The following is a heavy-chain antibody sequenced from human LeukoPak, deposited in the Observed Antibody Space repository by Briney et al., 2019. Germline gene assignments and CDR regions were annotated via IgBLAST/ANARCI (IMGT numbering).Heavy chain of an antibody. Sequence: PSETLSLTCAVSGGSISSGGYSWSWIRQPPGKGLEWIGYIYHSGSTYYNPSLKSRVTISVDRSKNQFSLKLSSVTAADTAVYYCARADPESGLWDYWGQGTLVTVSS. CDR1: GGSISSGGYS. CDR3: ARADPESGLWDY. V-gene: IGHV4-30-2*01. J-gene: IGHJ4*02. CDR2: IYHSGST. D-gene: IGHD5-12*01.